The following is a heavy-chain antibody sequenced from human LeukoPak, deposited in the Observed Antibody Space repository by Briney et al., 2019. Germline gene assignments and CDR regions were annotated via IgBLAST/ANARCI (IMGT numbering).Heavy chain of an antibody. CDR2: IYSGGST. J-gene: IGHJ4*02. V-gene: IGHV3-53*01. D-gene: IGHD3-3*02. Sequence: GGSLRLSCTVSGFTVSSNYMSWVRQAPGKGLEWVSVIYSGGSTYYADSVKGRFTISRDNSKNTLYLQMDSLRAEDTAVYYCATFHLPDCWGQGTLVTVSS. CDR3: ATFHLPDC. CDR1: GFTVSSNY.